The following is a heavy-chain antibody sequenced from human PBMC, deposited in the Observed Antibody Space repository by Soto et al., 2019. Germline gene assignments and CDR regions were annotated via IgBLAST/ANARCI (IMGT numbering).Heavy chain of an antibody. CDR2: ISNSGSNR. CDR3: ARRCRTLPHSSYYMDV. J-gene: IGHJ6*03. Sequence: EVQLLEYGGGLVQPGGSLRLSCAASGFTFSNYVMSWVRQAPGKGLEWVSSISNSGSNRYYAESVKGRVTISRDNSNNTRYLQMNSRRAEDTALYYCARRCRTLPHSSYYMDVWGKGTTVTVSS. V-gene: IGHV3-23*01. CDR1: GFTFSNYV.